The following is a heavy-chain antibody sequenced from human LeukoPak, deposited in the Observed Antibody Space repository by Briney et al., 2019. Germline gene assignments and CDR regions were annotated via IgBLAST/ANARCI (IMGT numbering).Heavy chain of an antibody. Sequence: GGSLRLSCAASGFTFSNYAMSWVRQAPGKGLEWVSVISGSGGSTSYADSVKGRFTISRDNSKNTLYLQLNTLRAEDTAVYYCAKGYSSRWYLPFDYWGQGTLVTVSS. CDR3: AKGYSSRWYLPFDY. D-gene: IGHD6-13*01. V-gene: IGHV3-23*01. CDR1: GFTFSNYA. CDR2: ISGSGGST. J-gene: IGHJ4*02.